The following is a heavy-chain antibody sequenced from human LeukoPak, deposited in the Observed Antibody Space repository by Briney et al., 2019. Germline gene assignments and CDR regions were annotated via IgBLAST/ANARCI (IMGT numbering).Heavy chain of an antibody. V-gene: IGHV3-66*01. CDR2: IYSGGST. J-gene: IGHJ4*02. D-gene: IGHD2-2*01. CDR1: GFTVSSNY. CDR3: ASLDVEPAADY. Sequence: GGSLRLSCAASGFTVSSNYMSWVRQAPGKGLEWVSVIYSGGSTYYADSVKGRFTISRDNSKNTLYLQMNSLRAEDTAVYYCASLDVEPAADYWGQGTLVTVSS.